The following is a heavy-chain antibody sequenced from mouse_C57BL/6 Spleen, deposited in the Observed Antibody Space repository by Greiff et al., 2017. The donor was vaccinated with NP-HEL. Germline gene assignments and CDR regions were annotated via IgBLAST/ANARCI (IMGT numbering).Heavy chain of an antibody. CDR1: GYTFTSYW. CDR2: IDPSDSYT. Sequence: QVQLQQPGAELVKPGASVKLSCKASGYTFTSYWMQWVKQRPGQGLEWIGEIDPSDSYTNYNQKFKGKATLTVDTSSSTAYMQLSSLTSEDSAVYYCARRGIVYGNAMDYWGQGTSVTVSS. D-gene: IGHD2-1*01. J-gene: IGHJ4*01. V-gene: IGHV1-50*01. CDR3: ARRGIVYGNAMDY.